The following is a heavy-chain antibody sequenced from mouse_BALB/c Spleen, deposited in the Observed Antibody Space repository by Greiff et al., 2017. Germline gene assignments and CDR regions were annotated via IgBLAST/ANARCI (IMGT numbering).Heavy chain of an antibody. CDR3: ARGAEGAMDY. Sequence: QVQLQQSGAELVRPGVSVKISCKGSGYTFTDYAMHWVKQSHAKSLEWIGVISTYYGDASYNQKFKGKATMTVDKSSSTAYMELARLTSEDSAIYYCARGAEGAMDYWGQGTSVTVSS. CDR2: ISTYYGDA. V-gene: IGHV1S137*01. CDR1: GYTFTDYA. J-gene: IGHJ4*01.